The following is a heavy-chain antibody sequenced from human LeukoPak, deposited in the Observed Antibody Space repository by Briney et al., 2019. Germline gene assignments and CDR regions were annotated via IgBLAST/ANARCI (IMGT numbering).Heavy chain of an antibody. Sequence: SQTLSLTCTVSGGSISSGSYYWSWIRQPAGKGLEWIGRIYASGSTNYNPSLKSRVTISVDTSKNQFSLKLSSVTAADTAVYYCARGSGTYYYDSSGYYLDYWGQGTLVTVSS. D-gene: IGHD3-22*01. CDR2: IYASGST. CDR1: GGSISSGSYY. J-gene: IGHJ4*02. CDR3: ARGSGTYYYDSSGYYLDY. V-gene: IGHV4-61*02.